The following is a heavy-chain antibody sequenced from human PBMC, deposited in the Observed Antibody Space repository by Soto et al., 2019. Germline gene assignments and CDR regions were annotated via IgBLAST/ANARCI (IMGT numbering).Heavy chain of an antibody. J-gene: IGHJ6*02. Sequence: ASVKVSCKASGGTFSSYAISWVRQAPGQGLEWMGGIIPIFGTANYAQKFQGRVTITADESTSTAYMELSSLRSEDTAVYYCARDLTVLTMVRGVTYYYYYGMDVWGQGTTVTVSS. CDR3: ARDLTVLTMVRGVTYYYYYGMDV. CDR2: IIPIFGTA. D-gene: IGHD3-10*01. CDR1: GGTFSSYA. V-gene: IGHV1-69*13.